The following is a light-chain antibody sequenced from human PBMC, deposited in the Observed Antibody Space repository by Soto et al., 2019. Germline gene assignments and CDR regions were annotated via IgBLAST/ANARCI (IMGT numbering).Light chain of an antibody. J-gene: IGKJ1*01. V-gene: IGKV3-20*01. Sequence: EIVLTQSTGTLSLSPGERATLSCRASQSVSSSYLAWYQQKPGQAPRLLIYGASTRATDMPGRFSGRGAGAEFTLTISSLQSEDFAVYYCQQYRSWPRTFGQGTKVDIK. CDR3: QQYRSWPRT. CDR2: GAS. CDR1: QSVSSSY.